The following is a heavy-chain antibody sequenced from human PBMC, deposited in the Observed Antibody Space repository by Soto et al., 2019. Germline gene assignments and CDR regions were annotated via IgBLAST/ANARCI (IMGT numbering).Heavy chain of an antibody. CDR3: ARVAGVAYCGGDCYQFDY. CDR2: ISYRVDT. D-gene: IGHD2-21*02. Sequence: PSETLSLTCTVSGDSFSSDDYYWSWIRQPPGKGLEWIGYISYRVDTYYSPSLKSRVTMSIDTSKNQFSLNVSSVTAADTAVYYCARVAGVAYCGGDCYQFDYWGQGTLVTVSS. V-gene: IGHV4-30-4*01. J-gene: IGHJ4*02. CDR1: GDSFSSDDYY.